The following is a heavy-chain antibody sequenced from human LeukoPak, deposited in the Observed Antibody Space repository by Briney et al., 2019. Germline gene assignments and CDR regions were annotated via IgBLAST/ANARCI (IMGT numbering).Heavy chain of an antibody. CDR3: GRDPNPRGTGTFDY. CDR2: ISYDGSNK. J-gene: IGHJ4*02. CDR1: GFTFSSYA. V-gene: IGHV3-30*01. D-gene: IGHD1-1*01. Sequence: GRSLRLSCAASGFTFSSYAMHWVRQAPGKGLEWVAVISYDGSNKYYADSVKGRFTISRDNSKNTLYLQMNSLRAEDTAVYYCGRDPNPRGTGTFDYWGQGTLVTVSS.